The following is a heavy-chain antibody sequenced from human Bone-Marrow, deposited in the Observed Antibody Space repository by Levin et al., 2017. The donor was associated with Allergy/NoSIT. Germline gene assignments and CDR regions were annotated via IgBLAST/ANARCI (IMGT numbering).Heavy chain of an antibody. Sequence: TASETLSLTCTVSGVSIITGGYYWSWIRQHPGKGLEWIGYIYYSGRTSYNPSLQSRTSISLDTSNNQFSLNVSSVTAADTAVYYCARTTYYYDYNGRGTLWYFDYWGLGTLVTVSS. CDR1: GVSIITGGYY. CDR2: IYYSGRT. CDR3: ARTTYYYDYNGRGTLWYFDY. D-gene: IGHD3-22*01. V-gene: IGHV4-31*03. J-gene: IGHJ4*02.